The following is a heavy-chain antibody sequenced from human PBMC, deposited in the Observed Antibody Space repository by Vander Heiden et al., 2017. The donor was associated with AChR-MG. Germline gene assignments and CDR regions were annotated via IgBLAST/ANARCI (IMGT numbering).Heavy chain of an antibody. CDR3: ARVKHCTCGVCYSNWFDP. CDR1: GGSISTGGYY. Sequence: QVQLQESGPGLVTPSQTLSLTCTVSGGSISTGGYYWGWIGQHPGKGLEWIGYINYSGSTYYNPSLKSRVTISVDTSKNQFSLKLSSVTAADTAVYYCARVKHCTCGVCYSNWFDPWGQGTLVTVSS. D-gene: IGHD2-8*02. V-gene: IGHV4-31*03. J-gene: IGHJ5*02. CDR2: INYSGST.